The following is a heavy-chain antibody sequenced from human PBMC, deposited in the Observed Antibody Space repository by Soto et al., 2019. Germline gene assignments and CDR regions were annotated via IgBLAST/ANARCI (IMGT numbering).Heavy chain of an antibody. D-gene: IGHD1-26*01. V-gene: IGHV1-18*01. Sequence: QVQLVQSGAEVKKPGASVKVSCKASGYTFTSYGISWGRQSPGQGLEWMGWIRAYNGNTNYAQKLQGRVTMTTDTTTSTAYMELRSLRYYDTAVYYCASAAATSREDYWGQGTLVTVSS. J-gene: IGHJ4*02. CDR2: IRAYNGNT. CDR3: ASAAATSREDY. CDR1: GYTFTSYG.